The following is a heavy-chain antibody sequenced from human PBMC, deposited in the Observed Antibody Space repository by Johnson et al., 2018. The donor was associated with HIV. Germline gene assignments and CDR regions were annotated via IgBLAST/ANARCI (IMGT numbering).Heavy chain of an antibody. CDR3: ALEAVRSTDAFDI. D-gene: IGHD3-10*01. J-gene: IGHJ3*02. CDR2: ISGSGGST. V-gene: IGHV3-23*04. Sequence: EVQLVESGGGVERPGGSLRLSCAASGFTVSSNYMSWVRQAPGKGLAWVSTISGSGGSTYSADSVTGRFTISRDNSENTLYLQMNSLRAEDTAVYYCALEAVRSTDAFDIWGQGTMVTVSS. CDR1: GFTVSSNY.